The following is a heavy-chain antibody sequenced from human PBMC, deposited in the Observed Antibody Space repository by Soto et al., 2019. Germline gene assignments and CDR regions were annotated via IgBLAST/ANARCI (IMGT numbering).Heavy chain of an antibody. CDR1: GYTFTSYG. D-gene: IGHD2-2*01. CDR3: ARDRCISTSCYEGYYDYGMDV. CDR2: ISAYNGNT. J-gene: IGHJ6*02. V-gene: IGHV1-18*01. Sequence: ASVKVSCKASGYTFTSYGISWVRQAPGQGLEWMGWISAYNGNTNYAQKLQGRVTMTTDTSTSTAYMELRSLRSDDTAVYYCARDRCISTSCYEGYYDYGMDVWGQGTTVTVSS.